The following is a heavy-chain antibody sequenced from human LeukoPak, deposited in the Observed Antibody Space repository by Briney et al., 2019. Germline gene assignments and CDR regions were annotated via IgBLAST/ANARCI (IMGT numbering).Heavy chain of an antibody. Sequence: GGSLRPSCAASGFTVNSDYMSWVRQAPGKGLEWVSVLYSGGSTYYADSVKGRFTISRDNSKNTLYLQMNSLRAEDTAVYYCARGLWFFDYWGQGTLVTVSS. CDR1: GFTVNSDY. J-gene: IGHJ4*02. D-gene: IGHD5-18*01. CDR3: ARGLWFFDY. V-gene: IGHV3-66*01. CDR2: LYSGGST.